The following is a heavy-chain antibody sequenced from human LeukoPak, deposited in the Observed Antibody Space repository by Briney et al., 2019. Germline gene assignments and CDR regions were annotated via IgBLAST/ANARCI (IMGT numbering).Heavy chain of an antibody. CDR1: GYTFTAYY. Sequence: ASVKVSCKASGYTFTAYYMHWVRQAPGQGLEWMGWINPNSGGTNYAQKFQGRVTMTRDTSISTAYMELSRLRSDDTAVYYCARSYYDFWSGYYTGHDAFDTWGQGTMVTVSS. D-gene: IGHD3-3*01. V-gene: IGHV1-2*02. J-gene: IGHJ3*02. CDR2: INPNSGGT. CDR3: ARSYYDFWSGYYTGHDAFDT.